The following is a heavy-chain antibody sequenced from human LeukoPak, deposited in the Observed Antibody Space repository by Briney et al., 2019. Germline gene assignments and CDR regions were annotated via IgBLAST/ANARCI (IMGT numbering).Heavy chain of an antibody. J-gene: IGHJ6*03. D-gene: IGHD6-19*01. Sequence: QSGGSLRLSCAASGFTFSSYGMHWVRQAPGKGLEWVAFIRYDGSNKYYADSVKGRFTISRDNSKNTLYLQMNSLRAEDTAVYYCARDGVAVSGYYYYMDVWGKGTTVTVSS. CDR1: GFTFSSYG. CDR3: ARDGVAVSGYYYYMDV. V-gene: IGHV3-30*02. CDR2: IRYDGSNK.